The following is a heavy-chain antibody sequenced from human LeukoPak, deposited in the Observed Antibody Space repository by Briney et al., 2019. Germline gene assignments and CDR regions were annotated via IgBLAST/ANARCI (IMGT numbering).Heavy chain of an antibody. Sequence: GASVKVSCKASGYTFTGYYMHWVRQAPGQGLEWMGWINPNSGGTNYAQKFQGWVTMTRDTSISTAYMELSRLRSDDTAVYYCARGRWGSGSKDEGGDAFDIWGQGTMVTVSS. V-gene: IGHV1-2*04. CDR3: ARGRWGSGSKDEGGDAFDI. CDR1: GYTFTGYY. CDR2: INPNSGGT. J-gene: IGHJ3*02. D-gene: IGHD3-10*01.